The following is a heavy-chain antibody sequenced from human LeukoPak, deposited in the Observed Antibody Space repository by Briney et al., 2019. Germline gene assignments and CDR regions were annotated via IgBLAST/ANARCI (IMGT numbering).Heavy chain of an antibody. CDR3: AKGLQLWSNFDY. J-gene: IGHJ4*02. D-gene: IGHD5-18*01. V-gene: IGHV3-23*01. CDR2: ISGSGGST. CDR1: GFTFSSYA. Sequence: GGSLRVSCAASGFTFSSYAMSWVRQAPGKGLDWVSAISGSGGSTYYADSVKGRFTISRDNSKNTLYLQMNSLRAEDTAVYYCAKGLQLWSNFDYWGQGTLVTVSS.